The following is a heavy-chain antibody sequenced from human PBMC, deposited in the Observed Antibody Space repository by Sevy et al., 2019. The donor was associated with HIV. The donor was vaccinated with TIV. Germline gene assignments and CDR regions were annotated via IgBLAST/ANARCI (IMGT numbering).Heavy chain of an antibody. CDR3: ARDKEDKVANPAYYFDY. CDR1: GFTFSSYA. J-gene: IGHJ4*02. Sequence: GGSLRLSCAASGFTFSSYAMHWVRQAPGKGLEWVAVISYDGSNKYYADSVKGRFTISRDNSKNTLYLQMNSLRAEDTAVYYCARDKEDKVANPAYYFDYWGQGTLVTVSS. CDR2: ISYDGSNK. D-gene: IGHD5-12*01. V-gene: IGHV3-30-3*01.